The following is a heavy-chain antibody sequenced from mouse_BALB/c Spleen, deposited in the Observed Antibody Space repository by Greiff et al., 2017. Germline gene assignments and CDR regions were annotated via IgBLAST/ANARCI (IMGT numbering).Heavy chain of an antibody. V-gene: IGHV4-2*02. J-gene: IGHJ4*01. D-gene: IGHD2-2*01. CDR3: ARHGFYAMDY. CDR1: GFDFSRYW. CDR2: INPGSSTI. Sequence: EVQLVESGGGLVQPGGSLNLSCAASGFDFSRYWMSWARQAPGKGQEWIGEINPGSSTINYTPSLKDKFIISRDNAKNTLYLQMSKVRSEDTALYYCARHGFYAMDYWGQGTSVTVSS.